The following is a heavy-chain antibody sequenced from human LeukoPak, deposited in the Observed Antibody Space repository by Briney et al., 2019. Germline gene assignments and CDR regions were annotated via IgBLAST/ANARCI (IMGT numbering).Heavy chain of an antibody. J-gene: IGHJ4*02. CDR3: ARAQRIVGGTFDY. D-gene: IGHD2-15*01. CDR1: GYTFTGYY. V-gene: IGHV1-2*02. Sequence: VASVKVSCKASGYTFTGYYMHWVRQAPGQGLEWMGWINPNSGGTNYAQKFQGRVTMTRDTSISTAYMELSRLRSDDTAVYYCARAQRIVGGTFDYWGQGTLVTVSS. CDR2: INPNSGGT.